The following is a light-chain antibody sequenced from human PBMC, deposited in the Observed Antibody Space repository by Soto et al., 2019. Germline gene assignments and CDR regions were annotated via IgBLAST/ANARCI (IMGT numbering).Light chain of an antibody. J-gene: IGKJ2*01. CDR2: EAS. V-gene: IGKV3-11*01. CDR1: QSINTY. Sequence: EIVLTQSPATLSLSPGERATLSCRASQSINTYLAWYQQRPGQVPRLLIHEASNRATGIPGRFSGSGSGTDFTLTISSLEFEDSAVYYCQQRTNWPPYTFGQGTKLEIK. CDR3: QQRTNWPPYT.